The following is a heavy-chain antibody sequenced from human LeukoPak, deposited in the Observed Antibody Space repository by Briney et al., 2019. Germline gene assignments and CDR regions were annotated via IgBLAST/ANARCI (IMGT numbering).Heavy chain of an antibody. CDR2: IYYSGST. D-gene: IGHD1-26*01. CDR1: GGSISSGGYY. J-gene: IGHJ4*02. V-gene: IGHV4-31*03. CDR3: ASGGKWEPLDY. Sequence: TSETLSLTCTVSGGSISSGGYYWSWIRQHPGKGLEWIGYIYYSGSTYYNPSLKSRVTISVDTSKNQFSLKLSSVTAADTAVYYCASGGKWEPLDYWGQGTLVTVSS.